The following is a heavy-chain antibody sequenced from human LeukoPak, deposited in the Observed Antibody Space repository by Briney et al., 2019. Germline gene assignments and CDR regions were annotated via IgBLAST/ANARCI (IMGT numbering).Heavy chain of an antibody. CDR3: ARGPKGDYYDSSGYWGYYYYYMDV. J-gene: IGHJ6*03. CDR2: IYNSGST. CDR1: GGSISSYY. D-gene: IGHD3-22*01. Sequence: SETLSLTCTVSGGSISSYYWSWIRQPPGKGLEWIGYIYNSGSTNYNPSLKSRVTRSVDTSKNQFSLKLSSVTAADTAVYYCARGPKGDYYDSSGYWGYYYYYMDVWGKGTTVTVSS. V-gene: IGHV4-59*01.